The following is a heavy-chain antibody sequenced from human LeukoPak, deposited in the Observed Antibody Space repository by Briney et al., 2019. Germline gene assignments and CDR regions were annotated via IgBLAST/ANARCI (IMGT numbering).Heavy chain of an antibody. Sequence: GGSLRLSCAASGFTFSSYAMSWVRQAPGKGLEWVSAISGSGGSTYYADSVKGRFTISRDNSKNTLYLQMNSLRAEDTAGYYCAKGKQQPGMWFYFDYWGQGTLVTVSS. CDR1: GFTFSSYA. J-gene: IGHJ4*02. CDR2: ISGSGGST. V-gene: IGHV3-23*01. D-gene: IGHD6-13*01. CDR3: AKGKQQPGMWFYFDY.